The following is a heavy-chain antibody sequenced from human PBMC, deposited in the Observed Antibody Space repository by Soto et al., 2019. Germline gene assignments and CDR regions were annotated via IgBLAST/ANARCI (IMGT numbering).Heavy chain of an antibody. V-gene: IGHV3-48*01. D-gene: IGHD3-10*01. CDR1: GFTFSSYS. CDR2: ISSSSSTI. CDR3: ARVGYYYGSGSYFYFDY. Sequence: EVQLVESGGGLVQPGGSLRLSCAASGFTFSSYSMNWVRQAPGKGLEWASYISSSSSTIYYADSVKGRFTISRDNAKNSLYLQMNSLRAEDTAVYYCARVGYYYGSGSYFYFDYWGQGTLVTVSS. J-gene: IGHJ4*02.